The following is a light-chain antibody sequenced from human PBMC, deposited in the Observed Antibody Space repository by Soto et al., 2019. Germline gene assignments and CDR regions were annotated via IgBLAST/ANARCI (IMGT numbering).Light chain of an antibody. CDR2: GAS. V-gene: IGKV3-15*01. CDR3: QQYNNWPPRT. CDR1: QSVSSK. Sequence: EVVMTQSPATLSVSPGESATLSCRASQSVSSKLAWYQQKPGQAPRLLIYGASTRATGIPARFSGSGSGTEFTLTISSRQSEDFAVYYCQQYNNWPPRTFGQGTKVEIK. J-gene: IGKJ1*01.